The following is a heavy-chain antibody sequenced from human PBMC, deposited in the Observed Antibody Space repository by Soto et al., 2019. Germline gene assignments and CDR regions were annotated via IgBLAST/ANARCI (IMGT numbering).Heavy chain of an antibody. Sequence: QVLLVQSGAEVKKPGSSVRVSCKTSGGTFSSFAISWVRLAPGQGLEWMGVIVPMFAAPTYAQKFQGRVYITADEPTRTSYMELSRLRSGGTAVYYCARDRVMRGNAYYYGMDVWGQGTTVTVSS. J-gene: IGHJ6*02. CDR1: GGTFSSFA. CDR3: ARDRVMRGNAYYYGMDV. CDR2: IVPMFAAP. D-gene: IGHD2-21*01. V-gene: IGHV1-69*12.